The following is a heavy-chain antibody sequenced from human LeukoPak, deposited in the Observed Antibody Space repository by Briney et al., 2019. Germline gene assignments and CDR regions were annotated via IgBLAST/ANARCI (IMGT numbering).Heavy chain of an antibody. CDR3: AKDETLWFGELLAAFDI. CDR1: GFTFSSYA. D-gene: IGHD3-10*01. CDR2: ISGSCGST. J-gene: IGHJ3*02. Sequence: TGGSLRLSCAASGFTFSSYAMSWVRQAPGKGLEWVSAISGSCGSTYYADSVKGRFTISRDNSKNTLYLQMNSLRAEDTAVYYCAKDETLWFGELLAAFDIWGQGTMVTVSS. V-gene: IGHV3-23*01.